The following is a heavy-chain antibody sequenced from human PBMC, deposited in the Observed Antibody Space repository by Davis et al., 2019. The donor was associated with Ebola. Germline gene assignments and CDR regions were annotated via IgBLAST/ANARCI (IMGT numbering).Heavy chain of an antibody. CDR2: ISAYDGST. V-gene: IGHV1-18*01. J-gene: IGHJ2*01. Sequence: ASVTVSCKASGYTFNRSGFSWVRQAPGPGREWMAWISAYDGSTEYAQKFQDRVTVTTDTPTSTAYMELRSLRSDDTAVYYCTRDWGYGDFAHYWYFDLWGRGTLVTVSS. CDR3: TRDWGYGDFAHYWYFDL. D-gene: IGHD4-17*01. CDR1: GYTFNRSG.